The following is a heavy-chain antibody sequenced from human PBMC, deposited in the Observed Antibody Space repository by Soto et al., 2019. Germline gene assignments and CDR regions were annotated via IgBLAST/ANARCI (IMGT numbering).Heavy chain of an antibody. V-gene: IGHV3-23*01. CDR1: GFTFSTYA. CDR2: ISNSGDGT. Sequence: GGSLRLSCAASGFTFSTYAMTWVRQALGKGPEWVSLISNSGDGTYYADSVKGRFTISRDNCQRTLNRQMNSLRAEDTSVYYCAKNGDFWSWGMDVWGQETTVAVSS. D-gene: IGHD3-3*01. CDR3: AKNGDFWSWGMDV. J-gene: IGHJ6*02.